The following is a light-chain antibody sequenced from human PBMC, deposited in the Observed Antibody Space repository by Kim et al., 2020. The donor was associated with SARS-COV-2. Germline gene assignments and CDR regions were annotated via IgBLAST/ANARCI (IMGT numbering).Light chain of an antibody. Sequence: AVVGDRVTITLRASGDIRNDLFWYERNPGRAPLRLIYRESSLQSVVPSRFCVAGSGSEITLTITNVQPEDYATYFCLQDSTYPIAFSQGTRLEIK. J-gene: IGKJ5*01. V-gene: IGKV1-17*02. CDR1: GDIRND. CDR2: RES. CDR3: LQDSTYPIA.